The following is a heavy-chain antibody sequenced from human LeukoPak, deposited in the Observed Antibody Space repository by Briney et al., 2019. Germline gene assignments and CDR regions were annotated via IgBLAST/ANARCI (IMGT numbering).Heavy chain of an antibody. CDR3: TRRSWSSGWYYFDY. V-gene: IGHV3-49*04. D-gene: IGHD6-19*01. J-gene: IGHJ4*02. Sequence: PGRSLRLSCTASGFTFGDYAMSWVRQAPGKGLEWVGFIRSKAYGGTTEYAASVKGRFTISRDDPKSIAYLQMNSLKTEDTAVYYCTRRSWSSGWYYFDYWGQGTLVTVSS. CDR2: IRSKAYGGTT. CDR1: GFTFGDYA.